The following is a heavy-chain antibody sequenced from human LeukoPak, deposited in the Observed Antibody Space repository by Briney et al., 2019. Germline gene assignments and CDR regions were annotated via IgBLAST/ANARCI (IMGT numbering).Heavy chain of an antibody. CDR1: GYTFTSYG. CDR2: IGAYNGNT. J-gene: IGHJ6*02. Sequence: ASVKVSCKASGYTFTSYGFSWVRQAPGQGLEWMGWIGAYNGNTNYAQKLQGRVTMTTDTSTSTAYMELRSLRSDDTAVYYCARADYIVVVPAAIQGYYYGMDVWGQGTTVTVSS. CDR3: ARADYIVVVPAAIQGYYYGMDV. V-gene: IGHV1-18*01. D-gene: IGHD2-2*02.